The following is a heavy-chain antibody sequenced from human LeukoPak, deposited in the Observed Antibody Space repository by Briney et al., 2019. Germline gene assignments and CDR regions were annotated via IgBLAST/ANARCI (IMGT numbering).Heavy chain of an antibody. CDR3: ARGLGGTDY. V-gene: IGHV4-34*01. Sequence: SDNLSLTCAVYGESLSGYYSNWIREPPGKGLEWIGEINHSGSTNYNPSLKSRVTISVDTSKNQFSLKLSSVTAADTAVYYCARGLGGTDYWGQGTLVTVSS. J-gene: IGHJ4*02. D-gene: IGHD1/OR15-1a*01. CDR2: INHSGST. CDR1: GESLSGYY.